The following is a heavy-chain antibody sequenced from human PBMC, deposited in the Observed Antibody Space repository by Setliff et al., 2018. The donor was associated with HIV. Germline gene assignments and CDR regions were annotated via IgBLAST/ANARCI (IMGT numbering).Heavy chain of an antibody. Sequence: ASVKVSCKASGYTFTSYGINWVRQAPGQGLEWMGWISAYNGNTNYAQKLQGRVTMTTDTSTSTAYMELRSLTSDDTAVYYCARVPYRSAWFSGGHDAFDVWGQGTMVTVSS. D-gene: IGHD6-19*01. CDR3: ARVPYRSAWFSGGHDAFDV. CDR1: GYTFTSYG. V-gene: IGHV1-18*01. CDR2: ISAYNGNT. J-gene: IGHJ3*01.